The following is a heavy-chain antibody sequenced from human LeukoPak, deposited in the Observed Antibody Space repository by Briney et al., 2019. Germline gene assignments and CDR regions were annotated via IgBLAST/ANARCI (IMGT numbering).Heavy chain of an antibody. D-gene: IGHD1-26*01. CDR3: ARFTLGATNWFDP. V-gene: IGHV4-59*01. Sequence: PSETLSLTCAVYGGSFSGYYWSWIRQPPGKGLEWIGYIYYSGSTNYNPSLKSRVTISVDTSKNQFSLKLSSVTAADTAVYYCARFTLGATNWFDPWGQGTLVTVSS. CDR2: IYYSGST. CDR1: GGSFSGYY. J-gene: IGHJ5*02.